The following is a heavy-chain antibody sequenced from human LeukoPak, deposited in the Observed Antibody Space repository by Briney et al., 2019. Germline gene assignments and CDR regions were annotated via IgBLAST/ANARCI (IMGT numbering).Heavy chain of an antibody. D-gene: IGHD4-23*01. CDR1: GFTVSSNY. CDR2: IYSGGST. J-gene: IGHJ4*02. CDR3: ARESPGGSYFDY. Sequence: PGGSLRLSCAASGFTVSSNYMSWVRQAPGKGLEWVSVIYSGGSTYYADSVKGRFTISRDNSKNTMSLQMNSPRAEDTAVYYCARESPGGSYFDYWGQGTLVTVSS. V-gene: IGHV3-53*01.